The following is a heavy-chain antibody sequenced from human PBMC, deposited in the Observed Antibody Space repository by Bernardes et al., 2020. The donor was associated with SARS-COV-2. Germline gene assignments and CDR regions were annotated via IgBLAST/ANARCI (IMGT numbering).Heavy chain of an antibody. J-gene: IGHJ4*02. Sequence: GGSLRLSCVASGLTFSRSAMSWVRQAPGKGLQWVSGISAEGDSTYYADSVKGRFTIFRDNSKNTLSLQMNSLRAEDTAVYYCAKDHIVVVTAYRMDSYTLDYWGQGTLVTVSS. V-gene: IGHV3-23*01. D-gene: IGHD2-21*02. CDR3: AKDHIVVVTAYRMDSYTLDY. CDR2: ISAEGDST. CDR1: GLTFSRSA.